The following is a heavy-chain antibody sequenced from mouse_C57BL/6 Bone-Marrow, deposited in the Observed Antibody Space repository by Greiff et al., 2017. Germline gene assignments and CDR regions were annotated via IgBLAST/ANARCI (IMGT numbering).Heavy chain of an antibody. D-gene: IGHD2-2*01. CDR3: ARGAWLLSFAY. CDR2: INPSSGYT. Sequence: QVQLQQSGAELAKPGASVKLSCKASGYTFTSYWMHWVKQRPGQGLEWIGYINPSSGYTKYNQKFKDKATLTEDKSSSTAYMQLSSLTYEDSAVYYCARGAWLLSFAYWGQGTLVTVSA. J-gene: IGHJ3*01. CDR1: GYTFTSYW. V-gene: IGHV1-7*01.